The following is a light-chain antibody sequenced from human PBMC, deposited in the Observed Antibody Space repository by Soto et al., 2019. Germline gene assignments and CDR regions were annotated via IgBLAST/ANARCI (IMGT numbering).Light chain of an antibody. CDR2: DAS. CDR3: QQRSNWPYT. Sequence: EIVLTQSPATLSLSPGERATLSCRASQSVSSYLAWYQQKPGQAPRLLIYDASNRATGIPVRFSGSGSGTDFTLTISSLEPEDFAVYYWQQRSNWPYTVGQGTKREIK. J-gene: IGKJ2*01. CDR1: QSVSSY. V-gene: IGKV3-11*01.